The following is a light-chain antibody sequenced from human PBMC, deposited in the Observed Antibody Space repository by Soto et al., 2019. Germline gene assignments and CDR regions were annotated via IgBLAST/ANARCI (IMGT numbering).Light chain of an antibody. CDR3: QQYYSSPVT. V-gene: IGKV1-5*03. CDR1: QSISTW. J-gene: IGKJ5*01. CDR2: EAS. Sequence: DIQMTQSPSTLSASVGGRVTITCRASQSISTWLAWYQQKSGKAPKLLIYEASSLGSGVPSRFSGSGSGTDFTLTISGLQVEDVALYYCQQYYSSPVTFGQGTRLEI.